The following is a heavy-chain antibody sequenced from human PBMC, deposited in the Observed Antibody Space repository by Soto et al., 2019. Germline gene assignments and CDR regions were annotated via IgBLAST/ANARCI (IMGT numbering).Heavy chain of an antibody. J-gene: IGHJ1*01. CDR1: GFTFSSYG. CDR3: ARESQYYYDN. V-gene: IGHV3-33*01. D-gene: IGHD3-22*01. Sequence: QVQLVESGGGVVQPGRSLRLSCAASGFTFSSYGMHWVRQAPGKGLEWVAVIWYDGSNKYYADSVKGRFTISRDNSKNTLYLQMNSLIAEDTAVYYCARESQYYYDNWGQGTLVTVSS. CDR2: IWYDGSNK.